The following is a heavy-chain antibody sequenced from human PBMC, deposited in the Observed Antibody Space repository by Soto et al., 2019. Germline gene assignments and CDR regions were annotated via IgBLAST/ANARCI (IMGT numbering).Heavy chain of an antibody. J-gene: IGHJ6*03. D-gene: IGHD4-4*01. CDR3: ARGYSNYPPYYYYYYYMDV. CDR2: INPSGGST. Sequence: ASVKVSCKAPGYTFTSYYMHWVRQAPGQGLEWMGIINPSGGSTSYAQKFQSRVTMTRDTSTSTAYMELSRLRSEDTAVYYCARGYSNYPPYYYYYYYMDVWGKGTTVTVSS. CDR1: GYTFTSYY. V-gene: IGHV1-46*03.